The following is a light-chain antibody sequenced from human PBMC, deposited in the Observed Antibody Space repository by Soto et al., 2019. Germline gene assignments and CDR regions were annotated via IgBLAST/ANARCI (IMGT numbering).Light chain of an antibody. CDR1: QSVSSN. CDR3: QQYNNWSS. J-gene: IGKJ1*01. Sequence: EIVMTQSPATLSLSPGERATLSCRASQSVSSNLAWYQQKPAQAPSLLIFDASTRATGIPARFSGSGFGTEFTLTISSLQSEDFAVYYCQQYNNWSSFGQGTKVEIK. CDR2: DAS. V-gene: IGKV3-15*01.